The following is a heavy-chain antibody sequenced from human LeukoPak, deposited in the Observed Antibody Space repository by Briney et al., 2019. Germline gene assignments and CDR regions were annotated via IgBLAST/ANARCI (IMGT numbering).Heavy chain of an antibody. V-gene: IGHV4-59*01. J-gene: IGHJ6*02. CDR3: ARAGRYYDFWSGNPYGMDV. CDR1: GGSFSGYY. CDR2: IYYSGST. Sequence: KPSEALSLTCAVYGGSFSGYYWSWIRQPPGKGLEWIGYIYYSGSTNYNPSLKSRVTISVDTSKNQFSLKLSSVTAANTAVYYCARAGRYYDFWSGNPYGMDVWGQGTTVTVSS. D-gene: IGHD3-3*01.